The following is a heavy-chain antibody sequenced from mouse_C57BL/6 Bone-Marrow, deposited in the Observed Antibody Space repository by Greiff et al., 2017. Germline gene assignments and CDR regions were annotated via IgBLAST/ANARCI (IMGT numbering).Heavy chain of an antibody. CDR3: AREYYGSSYEWYFDV. Sequence: EVQLQQSGAELVKPGASVKLSCTASGFNIKDYYMHWVKQRTEQGLEWIGRIDPEDGETKYAPKFQGKATITADTSSNTAYLELSSRTSEDTAVYYCAREYYGSSYEWYFDVWGTGTTVTVSS. J-gene: IGHJ1*03. CDR1: GFNIKDYY. D-gene: IGHD1-1*01. CDR2: IDPEDGET. V-gene: IGHV14-2*01.